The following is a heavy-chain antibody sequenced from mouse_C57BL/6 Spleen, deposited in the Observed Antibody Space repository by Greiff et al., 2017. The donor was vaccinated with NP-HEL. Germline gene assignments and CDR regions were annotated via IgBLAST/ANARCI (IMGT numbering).Heavy chain of an antibody. CDR3: ARDDYDGPAWFAY. CDR2: INPNNGGT. CDR1: GYTFTDYN. V-gene: IGHV1-22*01. Sequence: VQLKESGPELVKPGASVKMSCKASGYTFTDYNMHWVKQSHGKSLEWIGYINPNNGGTSYNQKFKGKATLTVNKSSSTAYMELRSLTSEDSAVYYCARDDYDGPAWFAYWGQGTLVTVSA. J-gene: IGHJ3*01. D-gene: IGHD2-4*01.